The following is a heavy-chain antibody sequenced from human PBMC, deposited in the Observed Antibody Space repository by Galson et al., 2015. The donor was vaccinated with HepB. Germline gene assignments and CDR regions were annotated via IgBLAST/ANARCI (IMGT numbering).Heavy chain of an antibody. J-gene: IGHJ5*02. CDR2: INAGNGNT. CDR3: AREGYCSGGSCYGNWFDP. CDR1: GYTFTSYA. D-gene: IGHD2-15*01. V-gene: IGHV1-3*01. Sequence: SVKVSCKASGYTFTSYAMHWVRQAPGQRLEWMGWINAGNGNTKYSQKFQGRVTITRDTSASTAYMELSSLRSEDTAVYYCAREGYCSGGSCYGNWFDPWGQGTLVTVSS.